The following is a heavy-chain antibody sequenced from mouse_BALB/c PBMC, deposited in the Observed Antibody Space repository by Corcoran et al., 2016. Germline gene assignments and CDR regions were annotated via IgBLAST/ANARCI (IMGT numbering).Heavy chain of an antibody. CDR2: IDPANGNT. D-gene: IGHD4-1*01. CDR1: GFNIKDTY. CDR3: ANWDWYVDV. Sequence: VQLQQSGAELVKPGASVKLSCTASGFNIKDTYMHWVKQRPEQGLEWIGRIDPANGNTKYDPKFQGKATITADTSSNTAYLQLSSRTSEDTAVYYCANWDWYVDVWGAGTTVTVSS. J-gene: IGHJ1*01. V-gene: IGHV14-3*02.